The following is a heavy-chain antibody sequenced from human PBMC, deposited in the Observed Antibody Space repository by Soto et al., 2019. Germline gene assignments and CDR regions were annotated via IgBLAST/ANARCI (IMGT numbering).Heavy chain of an antibody. CDR3: AKLMIYHDSSGYN. CDR2: ISGSGRRT. V-gene: IGHV3-23*01. D-gene: IGHD3-22*01. J-gene: IGHJ4*02. Sequence: GGSLRLSCAASGFTFSSYAMSWVRQAPGKGLEWVSAIISGSGRRTYYADSVKGRFTISRDNSQNTLYLQMNSLRAEDTAVYYCAKLMIYHDSSGYNWGQGTLVTVSS. CDR1: GFTFSSYA.